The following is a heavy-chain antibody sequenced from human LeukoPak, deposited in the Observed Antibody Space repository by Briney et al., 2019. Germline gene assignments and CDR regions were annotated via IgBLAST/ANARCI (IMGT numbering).Heavy chain of an antibody. Sequence: GASVKVSCKASGYTFTGYYMHWVRQAPGQGLEWMGWINPNSGGTNYAQKFQGRVTMTRDTSISTAYMELSRLRSDDTAVYYCARGGPLLAGYCSSTSCYDGAFDIWGQGTMVTVSS. CDR1: GYTFTGYY. J-gene: IGHJ3*02. CDR2: INPNSGGT. V-gene: IGHV1-2*02. D-gene: IGHD2-2*03. CDR3: ARGGPLLAGYCSSTSCYDGAFDI.